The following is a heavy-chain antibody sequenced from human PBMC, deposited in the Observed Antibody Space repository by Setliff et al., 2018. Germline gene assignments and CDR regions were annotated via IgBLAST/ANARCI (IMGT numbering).Heavy chain of an antibody. D-gene: IGHD2-8*01. Sequence: ASVKVSCKASGYTFTYFGVSWLRLAPGQGLEWMGWISGHSGNVYSAPKLQGRVTLTTDTSTNTAYMELRNLQSDDTAVYYCARLVRYCTKTTCQTLSGAEVWGQGTLVTVSS. CDR1: GYTFTYFG. CDR3: ARLVRYCTKTTCQTLSGAEV. V-gene: IGHV1-18*01. J-gene: IGHJ4*02. CDR2: ISGHSGNV.